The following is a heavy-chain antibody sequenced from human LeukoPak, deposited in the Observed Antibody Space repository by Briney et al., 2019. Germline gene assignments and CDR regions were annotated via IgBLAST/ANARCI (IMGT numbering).Heavy chain of an antibody. D-gene: IGHD4-11*01. Sequence: PGGSLRLSCAASGFTFSRYSMSWVRQAPGKGLEWVSSISSYSENILYGDSVGGRSIISRDNSQNTLYLEVNSLIAEDTAIYYCAKRVDYTFDYWGQGILVTVSS. CDR3: AKRVDYTFDY. V-gene: IGHV3-23*01. J-gene: IGHJ4*02. CDR1: GFTFSRYS. CDR2: ISSYSENI.